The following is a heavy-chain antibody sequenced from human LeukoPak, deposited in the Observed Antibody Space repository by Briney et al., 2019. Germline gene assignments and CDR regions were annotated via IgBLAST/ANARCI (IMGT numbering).Heavy chain of an antibody. Sequence: PGGSLRLSCAASGFTVSSYWMHWVRQAPGKGLVWVSRIKSDGSTNYADSVKGRFTISRDNAKNTVSLQMNSLRAEDTGVYYCARAPSEEGGYYPEYFRHWGQGTLVTVSS. V-gene: IGHV3-74*01. J-gene: IGHJ1*01. D-gene: IGHD3-22*01. CDR2: IKSDGST. CDR1: GFTVSSYW. CDR3: ARAPSEEGGYYPEYFRH.